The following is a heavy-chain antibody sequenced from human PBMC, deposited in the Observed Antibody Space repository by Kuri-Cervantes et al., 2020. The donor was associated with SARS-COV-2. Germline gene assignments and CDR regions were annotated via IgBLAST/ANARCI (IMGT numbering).Heavy chain of an antibody. D-gene: IGHD6-19*01. V-gene: IGHV4-59*01. CDR1: GGPISSYY. J-gene: IGHJ4*02. Sequence: AETLSLTCTVSGGPISSYYWSWIRQPPGKGLEWIGYIYNSGSTNYNPSLKSRVTISVDTSKNQFSLKLSSVTAADTAVYYCARELGYSSAWSQGDHFDNWGQGTLVTVSS. CDR2: IYNSGST. CDR3: ARELGYSSAWSQGDHFDN.